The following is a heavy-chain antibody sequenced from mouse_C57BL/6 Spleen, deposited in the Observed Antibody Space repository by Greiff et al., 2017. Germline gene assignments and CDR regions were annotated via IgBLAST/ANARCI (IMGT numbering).Heavy chain of an antibody. D-gene: IGHD3-2*02. Sequence: EVMLVESEGGLVQPGSSMKLSCTASGFTFSDYYMAWVRQVPEKGLEWVANINYDGSSTYYLDSLKSRFIISRANAKNILYLQMSSLKSEDTATYYGARDSSGYVGGAMDYWGQGTSVTVSS. CDR1: GFTFSDYY. CDR2: INYDGSST. V-gene: IGHV5-16*01. J-gene: IGHJ4*01. CDR3: ARDSSGYVGGAMDY.